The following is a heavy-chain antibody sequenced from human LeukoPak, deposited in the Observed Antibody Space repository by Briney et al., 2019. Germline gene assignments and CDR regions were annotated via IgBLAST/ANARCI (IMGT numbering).Heavy chain of an antibody. CDR2: LSYDGSNK. V-gene: IGHV3-30*18. J-gene: IGHJ6*02. Sequence: GGSLRLSCAASGFTFSSYGMHWVRQAPGKGREWVAVLSYDGSNKYYADSVKGRFTISRDNSKNTLYLQMNSVRAEDTAVYYCAKEYCSGTSCYGGMDVRGQGTTVTVSS. CDR3: AKEYCSGTSCYGGMDV. D-gene: IGHD2-2*01. CDR1: GFTFSSYG.